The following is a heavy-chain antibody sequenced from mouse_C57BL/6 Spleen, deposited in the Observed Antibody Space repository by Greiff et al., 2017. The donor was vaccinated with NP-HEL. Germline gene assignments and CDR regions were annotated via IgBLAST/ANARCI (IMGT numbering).Heavy chain of an antibody. D-gene: IGHD4-1*01. CDR1: GYTFTSYG. V-gene: IGHV1-81*01. J-gene: IGHJ2*01. Sequence: QVQLKESGAELARPGASVKLSCKASGYTFTSYGISWVKQRTGQGLEWIGEIYPRSGNTYYNEKFKGKATLTADKSSSTAYMELRSLTSEDSAVYFCARRTGTYFDYWGQGTTLTVSS. CDR3: ARRTGTYFDY. CDR2: IYPRSGNT.